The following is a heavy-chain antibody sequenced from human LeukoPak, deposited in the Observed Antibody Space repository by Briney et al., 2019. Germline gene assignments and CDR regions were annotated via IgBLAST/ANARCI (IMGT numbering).Heavy chain of an antibody. J-gene: IGHJ4*02. CDR1: GFTFSSYG. D-gene: IGHD6-19*01. CDR3: AQSFYSNSWYDSFDY. V-gene: IGHV3-21*01. Sequence: PGGSLRLSCAASGFTFSSYGMHWVRQAPGKGLEWVSSISSSSSYIYYADSVKGRFTISRDNAKNSLYLQMNSLRAEDTAVYYCAQSFYSNSWYDSFDYWGQGTLVTVSS. CDR2: ISSSSSYI.